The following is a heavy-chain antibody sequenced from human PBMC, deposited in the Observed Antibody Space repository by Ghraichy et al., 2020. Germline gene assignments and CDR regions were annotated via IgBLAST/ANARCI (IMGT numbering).Heavy chain of an antibody. CDR2: ISAYNGNT. D-gene: IGHD2-2*01. V-gene: IGHV1-18*01. CDR3: ARGKFTSNIVVVPSHGEGNWFDP. Sequence: ASVKVSCKASGYTFTSYGISWVRQAPGQGLEWMGWISAYNGNTNYAQKLQGRVTMTTDTSTSTAYMELRSLRSDDTAVYYCARGKFTSNIVVVPSHGEGNWFDPWGQGTLVTVSS. J-gene: IGHJ5*02. CDR1: GYTFTSYG.